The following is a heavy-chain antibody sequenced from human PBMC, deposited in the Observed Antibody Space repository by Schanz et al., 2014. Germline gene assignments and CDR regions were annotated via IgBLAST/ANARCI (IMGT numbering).Heavy chain of an antibody. Sequence: QVQVVQSGGGLVKPGGSLRLSCAASGFSFSDYYMSWIRQAPGKGLEWISFINTGSNYINYADSVKGRFTISRDNTKNSLFLQLNSLRADDTAVYYCARNRGSGGQNWYFDLWGRGTLVTGSS. J-gene: IGHJ2*01. CDR2: INTGSNYI. CDR1: GFSFSDYY. V-gene: IGHV3-11*05. CDR3: ARNRGSGGQNWYFDL. D-gene: IGHD1-26*01.